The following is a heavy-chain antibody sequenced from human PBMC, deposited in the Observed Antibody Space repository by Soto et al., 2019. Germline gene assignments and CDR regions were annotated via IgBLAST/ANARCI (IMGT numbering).Heavy chain of an antibody. CDR1: GFSLSTSGVG. CDR3: AHRRGVVSRGLEFGFDY. J-gene: IGHJ4*02. D-gene: IGHD2-8*02. Sequence: QITLKESGPTLVKPTQTLTLTCTFSGFSLSTSGVGVGWIRQPPGKALEWLALIYWDDDKRYSPSLKSRLTITKDTSNNQVVLTMTNMDPVDTATYYCAHRRGVVSRGLEFGFDYWGQGTLVTVSS. CDR2: IYWDDDK. V-gene: IGHV2-5*02.